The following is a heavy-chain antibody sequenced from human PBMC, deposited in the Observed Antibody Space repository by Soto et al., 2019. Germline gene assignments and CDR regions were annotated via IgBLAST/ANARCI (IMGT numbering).Heavy chain of an antibody. V-gene: IGHV1-46*03. J-gene: IGHJ4*02. CDR1: GYIFTSYY. CDR2: INPFDGSR. Sequence: ASVKVSCKASGYIFTSYYLHWVRQAPGQDLEWMGWINPFDGSRMFAQSFQGRVTFTRDTSTSTVYMELSGLRSDDTAVYYCSRVDPGETSPFDHWGQGTLVTVS. D-gene: IGHD3-10*01. CDR3: SRVDPGETSPFDH.